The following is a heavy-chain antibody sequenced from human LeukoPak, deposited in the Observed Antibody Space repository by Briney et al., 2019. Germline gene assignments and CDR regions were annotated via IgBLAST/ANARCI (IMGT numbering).Heavy chain of an antibody. CDR1: GGSISSGGYY. CDR3: ARGPLVVVVAATRRTGAFDY. D-gene: IGHD2-15*01. V-gene: IGHV4-31*03. Sequence: PSETLSLTCTVSGGSISSGGYYWSWIRQHPGKGLEWIGYIYYSGSTYYNPSLKSRVTISVDTSKNQFSLKLSSVTAADTAVYYCARGPLVVVVAATRRTGAFDYWGQGTLVTVSS. CDR2: IYYSGST. J-gene: IGHJ4*02.